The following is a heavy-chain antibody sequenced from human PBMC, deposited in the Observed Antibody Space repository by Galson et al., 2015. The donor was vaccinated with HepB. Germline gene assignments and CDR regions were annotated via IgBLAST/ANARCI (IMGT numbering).Heavy chain of an antibody. D-gene: IGHD6-13*01. Sequence: LRLSCAASGFIFNTYDMHWVRQAPGKGLEWLAVIWYDGTNQYYGDSVKGRFTISRDNAKNSLYLQMNSLRAEDTAVYYCARCSSSRSNCGYWGQGTLVTVSS. CDR1: GFIFNTYD. CDR2: IWYDGTNQ. CDR3: ARCSSSRSNCGY. V-gene: IGHV3-33*01. J-gene: IGHJ4*02.